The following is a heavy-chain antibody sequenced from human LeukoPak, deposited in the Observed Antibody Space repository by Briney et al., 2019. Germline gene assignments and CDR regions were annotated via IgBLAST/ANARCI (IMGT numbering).Heavy chain of an antibody. CDR3: ARFYSGSYHDAFDI. V-gene: IGHV4-30-4*01. D-gene: IGHD1-26*01. CDR2: IYNSGST. Sequence: SETLSLTCTVSGGSISRGDYYWGWIRQPPGKGLQWIGYIYNSGSTYYNPSLKSRVTISVDTSKNQFSLKLSSVTAADTAVYYCARFYSGSYHDAFDIWGQGTMVTVSS. CDR1: GGSISRGDYY. J-gene: IGHJ3*02.